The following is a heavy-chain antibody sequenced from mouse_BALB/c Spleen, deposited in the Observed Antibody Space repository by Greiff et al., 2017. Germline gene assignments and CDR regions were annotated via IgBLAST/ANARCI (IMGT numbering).Heavy chain of an antibody. Sequence: EVKLMESGGGLVKPGGSLKLSCAASGFTFSSYAMSWVRQSPEKRLEWVAEISSGGSYTYYPDTVTGRFTISRDNAKNTLYLEMSSLRSEDTAMYYCARATTMITYYFDYWGQGTTLTVSS. CDR2: ISSGGSYT. D-gene: IGHD2-4*01. V-gene: IGHV5-9-4*01. J-gene: IGHJ2*01. CDR3: ARATTMITYYFDY. CDR1: GFTFSSYA.